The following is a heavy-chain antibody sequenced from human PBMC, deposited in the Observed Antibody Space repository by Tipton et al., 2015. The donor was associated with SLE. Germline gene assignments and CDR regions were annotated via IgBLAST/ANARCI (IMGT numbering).Heavy chain of an antibody. V-gene: IGHV4-61*02. J-gene: IGHJ2*01. CDR2: IYTSGST. Sequence: TLSLTCTVSGGSISSGSYYWSWIRQPAGKGLEWIGRIYTSGSTNYNPSLKSRVTISVDTSKNQFSLKLGSVTAADTAVYYCARDRRGWYFDLWGRGTLVTVSS. CDR3: ARDRRGWYFDL. D-gene: IGHD3-10*01. CDR1: GGSISSGSYY.